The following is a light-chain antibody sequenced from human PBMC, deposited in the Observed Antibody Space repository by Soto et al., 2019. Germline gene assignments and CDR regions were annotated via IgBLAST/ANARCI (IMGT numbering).Light chain of an antibody. J-gene: IGKJ5*01. CDR3: QQYGNSPFT. CDR2: GAS. Sequence: EIVVTQSPGTLSLSPGERATLSCRASQSVDSTYLAWYQQKPGQAPRLLIYGASTRATGIPDRFSGSESGTDFTLTISRLEPEDFVVYYCQQYGNSPFTFGQGTRLEIK. V-gene: IGKV3-20*01. CDR1: QSVDSTY.